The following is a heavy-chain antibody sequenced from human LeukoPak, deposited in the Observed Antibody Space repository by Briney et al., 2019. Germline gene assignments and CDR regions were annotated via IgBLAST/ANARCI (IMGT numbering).Heavy chain of an antibody. CDR1: GGSISSSSYY. D-gene: IGHD3-3*01. CDR3: ASTIFGVVIGLGWFDP. J-gene: IGHJ5*02. CDR2: IYYSGST. Sequence: SETLSLTCTVSGGSISSSSYYWGWIRQPPGKGLEWIGSIYYSGSTYYNPSLKSRVTISVDTSKNQFSLKLSSVPAADTAVYYCASTIFGVVIGLGWFDPWGQGTLVTVSS. V-gene: IGHV4-39*01.